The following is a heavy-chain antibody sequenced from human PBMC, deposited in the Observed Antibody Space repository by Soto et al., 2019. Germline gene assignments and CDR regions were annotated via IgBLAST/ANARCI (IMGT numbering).Heavy chain of an antibody. D-gene: IGHD2-2*01. V-gene: IGHV1-69*08. CDR2: IIPIFGIA. CDR1: GGTFSRYS. J-gene: IGHJ6*02. Sequence: QVQLVQSGAEVKKPGSSVKVSCKASGGTFSRYSITWVRQAPGHGLEWIGRIIPIFGIASYAQKFQGRVTSPEDESTSTAYMELSSLRSDDTAVYYCAREDRDRETGLVPAAIDGMDVWGQGTTVTVSS. CDR3: AREDRDRETGLVPAAIDGMDV.